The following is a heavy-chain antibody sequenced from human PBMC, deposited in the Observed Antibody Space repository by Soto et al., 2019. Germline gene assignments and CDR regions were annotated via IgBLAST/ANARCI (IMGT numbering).Heavy chain of an antibody. J-gene: IGHJ6*02. CDR1: GGTFSSYT. CDR2: IIPILGIA. V-gene: IGHV1-69*08. CDR3: AREGVVVVAAKYYYGMDV. Sequence: QVQLVQSGAEVKKPGSSVKVSCKASGGTFSSYTISWVRQAPGQGLEWMGRIIPILGIANYAQKFQGRVKITADKSTSTAYMELSSLRSQDMAVYYCAREGVVVVAAKYYYGMDVWGQGTTVTVSS. D-gene: IGHD2-15*01.